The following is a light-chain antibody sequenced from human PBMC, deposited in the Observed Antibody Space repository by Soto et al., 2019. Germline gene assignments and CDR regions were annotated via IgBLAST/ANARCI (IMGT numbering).Light chain of an antibody. CDR1: SGSVSTTYY. V-gene: IGLV8-61*01. J-gene: IGLJ2*01. Sequence: QAVVTREPSFSVSPGGTVTLTCGLTSGSVSTTYYPNWYQQTPGQAPRTLIYSTNIRSSGVPDRFSGSILGNKAALTITGAQADDESDYHCMLYMGGGLVVFGGGTKLTVL. CDR3: MLYMGGGLVV. CDR2: STN.